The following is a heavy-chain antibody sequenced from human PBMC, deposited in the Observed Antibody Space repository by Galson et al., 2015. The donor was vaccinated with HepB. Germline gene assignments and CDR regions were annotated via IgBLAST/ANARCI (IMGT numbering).Heavy chain of an antibody. D-gene: IGHD2-15*01. V-gene: IGHV3-21*01. CDR3: ASVMSGGREGMDV. Sequence: SLRLSCAASGFTFSSYSMNWVRQAPGKGLEWVSSISSSSSYIYYADSVKGRFTISRDNAKNSLYLQMNSLRAEDTAVYYCASVMSGGREGMDVWGQGTTVTVSS. CDR2: ISSSSSYI. CDR1: GFTFSSYS. J-gene: IGHJ6*02.